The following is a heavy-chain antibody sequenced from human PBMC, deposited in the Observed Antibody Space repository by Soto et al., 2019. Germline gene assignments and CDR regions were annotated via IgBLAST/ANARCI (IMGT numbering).Heavy chain of an antibody. V-gene: IGHV3-11*03. D-gene: IGHD3-10*02. CDR3: VRSGDNYNVLDY. J-gene: IGHJ4*02. CDR1: GFSISDHY. Sequence: GGSLRLSCAASGFSISDHYMSWIRQAPGKGLEWVSYSSNSGTFTKYADSVKGRFSISRHNAKNSLYLEINSLRGEDTAIYYCVRSGDNYNVLDYWGQGTPVTVSS. CDR2: SSNSGTFT.